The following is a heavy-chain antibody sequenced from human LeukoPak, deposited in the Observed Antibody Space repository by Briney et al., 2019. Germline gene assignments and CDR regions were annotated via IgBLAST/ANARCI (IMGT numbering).Heavy chain of an antibody. D-gene: IGHD3-22*01. CDR2: MNPNSGNT. J-gene: IGHJ4*02. CDR1: GYTFTSYD. Sequence: GASVKVSCKASGYTFTSYDINWVRQATGQGLEWMGWMNPNSGNTGYAQKFQGRVTMTRNTSISTAYMELSSLRSEDTAVHYCARGALYDSSGYYPEDFDYWGQGTLVTVSS. V-gene: IGHV1-8*01. CDR3: ARGALYDSSGYYPEDFDY.